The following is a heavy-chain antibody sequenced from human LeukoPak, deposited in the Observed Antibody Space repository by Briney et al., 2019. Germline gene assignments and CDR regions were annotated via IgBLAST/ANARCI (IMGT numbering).Heavy chain of an antibody. V-gene: IGHV4-39*07. J-gene: IGHJ4*02. CDR3: ARDKYYYDSSAYYYFDY. D-gene: IGHD3-22*01. CDR1: GGSFSSGGDY. Sequence: SETLSLTCTDSGGSFSSGGDYWGWIRQPPGKGLEWIGSIYYSGSPYYNPSLKSRATISVGTSKNQFSLKLGSVTAADTAVYYCARDKYYYDSSAYYYFDYWGQGTLVTVSS. CDR2: IYYSGSP.